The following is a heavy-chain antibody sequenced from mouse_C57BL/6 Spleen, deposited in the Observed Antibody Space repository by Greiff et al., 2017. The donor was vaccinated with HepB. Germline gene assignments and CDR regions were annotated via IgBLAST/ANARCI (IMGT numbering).Heavy chain of an antibody. Sequence: EVMLVESGEGLVKPGGSLKLSCAASGFTFSSYAMSWVRQTPEKRLEWVAYISSGGDYIYYADTVKGRFTISRDNARNTLYLQMSSLKSEDTAMYYCTRDDYEYDYAMDYWGQGTSVTVSS. D-gene: IGHD2-4*01. V-gene: IGHV5-9-1*02. CDR1: GFTFSSYA. CDR3: TRDDYEYDYAMDY. J-gene: IGHJ4*01. CDR2: ISSGGDYI.